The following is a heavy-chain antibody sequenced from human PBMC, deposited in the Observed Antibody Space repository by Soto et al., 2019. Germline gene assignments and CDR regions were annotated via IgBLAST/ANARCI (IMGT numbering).Heavy chain of an antibody. V-gene: IGHV3-30*18. D-gene: IGHD5-12*01. CDR3: AKDKHSGYLTGGYFDY. CDR2: ISYDGSNK. J-gene: IGHJ4*02. CDR1: GFTFSSYG. Sequence: GGSLRLSCAASGFTFSSYGMHWVRQAPGKGLEWVAVISYDGSNKYYADSVKGRFTISRDNSKNTLYLQMNSLRAEDTAVYYCAKDKHSGYLTGGYFDYWGQGTLVTVSS.